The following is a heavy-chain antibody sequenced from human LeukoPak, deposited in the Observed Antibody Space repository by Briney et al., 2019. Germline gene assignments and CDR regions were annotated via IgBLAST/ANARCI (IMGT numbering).Heavy chain of an antibody. J-gene: IGHJ4*02. CDR1: GYTFNTYG. V-gene: IGHV1-18*01. CDR2: ISPYNGNT. D-gene: IGHD1-26*01. CDR3: ARGPHERSGHPDD. Sequence: GASVKVSCKPSGYTFNTYGITWVRQAPGQGLEWMGWISPYNGNTNYAQKFQGRVTMTTDTSTSTAYMELRSLRSDDTAAYYCARGPHERSGHPDDWGQGTLVTVSS.